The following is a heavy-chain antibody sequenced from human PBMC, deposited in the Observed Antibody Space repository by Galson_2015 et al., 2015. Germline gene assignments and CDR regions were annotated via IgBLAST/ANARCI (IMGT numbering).Heavy chain of an antibody. Sequence: SETLSLTCTASGGSISSSSYYWGWIRQPPGKGLEWVGTISYSESTYYNPSLKSRLTISVDTSKNQFSLRLSSVTATDTAVYYCASHSSGWYLGYWGQGTLVTVSS. J-gene: IGHJ4*02. D-gene: IGHD6-19*01. CDR1: GGSISSSSYY. CDR3: ASHSSGWYLGY. CDR2: ISYSEST. V-gene: IGHV4-39*01.